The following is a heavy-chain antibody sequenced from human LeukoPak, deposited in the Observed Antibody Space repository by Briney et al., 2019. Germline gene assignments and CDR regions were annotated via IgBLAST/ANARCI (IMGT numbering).Heavy chain of an antibody. V-gene: IGHV3-48*01. CDR2: ISSSSSTI. J-gene: IGHJ4*02. Sequence: PGRSLRLSCAASGFTFSSYGMHWVRQAPGKGLEWVSYISSSSSTIYYADSVKGRFTISRDNAKNSLYLQMNSLRAEDTAVYYCARGGELRYFDWLPNPGTLDYWGQGTLVTVSS. D-gene: IGHD3-9*01. CDR1: GFTFSSYG. CDR3: ARGGELRYFDWLPNPGTLDY.